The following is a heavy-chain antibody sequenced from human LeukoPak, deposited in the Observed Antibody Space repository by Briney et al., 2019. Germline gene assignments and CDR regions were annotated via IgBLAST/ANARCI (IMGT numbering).Heavy chain of an antibody. V-gene: IGHV3-7*01. Sequence: RGSLRLSCAASGFSFSTYRMSWVRQTPEKGLEFVANIDQGGSVRNYMDSLKGRCTISRDNAKKSLYLEINSLRADDTAVYYCARDPESSSFDLWGRGALVTVSS. CDR1: GFSFSTYR. D-gene: IGHD6-13*01. CDR3: ARDPESSSFDL. CDR2: IDQGGSVR. J-gene: IGHJ4*02.